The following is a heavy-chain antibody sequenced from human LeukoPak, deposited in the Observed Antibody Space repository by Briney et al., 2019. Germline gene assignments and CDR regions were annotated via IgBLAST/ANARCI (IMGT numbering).Heavy chain of an antibody. Sequence: ASVKVSCKASGYTFTSYGISWVRQAPGQGLEWMGWISAYNGNTNYAQKLQGRVTMTTDTSTSTAYMELSSLRSEDTAVYYCARTISDWYFDLWGRGTLVTVSS. CDR2: ISAYNGNT. J-gene: IGHJ2*01. CDR1: GYTFTSYG. D-gene: IGHD5-12*01. V-gene: IGHV1-18*01. CDR3: ARTISDWYFDL.